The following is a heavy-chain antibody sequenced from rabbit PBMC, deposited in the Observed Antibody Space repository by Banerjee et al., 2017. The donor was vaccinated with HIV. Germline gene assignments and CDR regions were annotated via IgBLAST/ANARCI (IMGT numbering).Heavy chain of an antibody. D-gene: IGHD1-1*01. CDR1: GFSFSSSYW. CDR3: ARSNSAYYMFNL. CDR2: IYTGSGST. J-gene: IGHJ4*01. Sequence: EESGGDLVKPEGSLTLTCTASGFSFSSSYWICWVRQAPGKGPEWIGCIYTGSGSTYYASWAKGRFTISKTSLTTVTLQMTSLTAADTATYFCARSNSAYYMFNLWGPGTLVTVS. V-gene: IGHV1S45*01.